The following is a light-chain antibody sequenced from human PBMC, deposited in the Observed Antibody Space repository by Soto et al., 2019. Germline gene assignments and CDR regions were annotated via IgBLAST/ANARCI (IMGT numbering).Light chain of an antibody. CDR1: QDVSSN. Sequence: EMVVTQSPATLSVSPGERATLSCRASQDVSSNLAWYQQKPGQAPSLLIYGASTRATGTPARFSGSGSETEFTLTISSLQSEDYAIYYCQQYNNWPPWTFGQGTKVDIK. CDR3: QQYNNWPPWT. CDR2: GAS. J-gene: IGKJ1*01. V-gene: IGKV3-15*01.